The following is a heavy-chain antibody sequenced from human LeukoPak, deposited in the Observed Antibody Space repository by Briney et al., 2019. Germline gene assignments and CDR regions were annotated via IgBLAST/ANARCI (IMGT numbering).Heavy chain of an antibody. V-gene: IGHV3-23*01. J-gene: IGHJ4*02. D-gene: IGHD5-18*01. Sequence: GGSLRLSCAASGFTFSTYAMNWVRQAPGRGLEWVSTIGTNPGATHYADSVKGRFTISRDNSRNTVYLQMNSLRPEDTAVYFCARANGQLWTTPDYWGQGTLVTISS. CDR3: ARANGQLWTTPDY. CDR1: GFTFSTYA. CDR2: IGTNPGAT.